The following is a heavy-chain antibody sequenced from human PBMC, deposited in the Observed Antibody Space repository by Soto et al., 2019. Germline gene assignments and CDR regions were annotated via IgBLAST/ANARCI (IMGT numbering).Heavy chain of an antibody. CDR3: ARGRGYSGYDYDY. CDR2: IYYSGST. V-gene: IGHV4-31*03. CDR1: GGSISSGGYY. Sequence: LSLTCTVSGGSISSGGYYWSWIRQHPGKGLEWIGYIYYSGSTYYNPSLKSRVTISVDTSKNQFSLKLSSVTAADTAVYYCARGRGYSGYDYDYWGQGTLVTVSS. D-gene: IGHD5-12*01. J-gene: IGHJ4*02.